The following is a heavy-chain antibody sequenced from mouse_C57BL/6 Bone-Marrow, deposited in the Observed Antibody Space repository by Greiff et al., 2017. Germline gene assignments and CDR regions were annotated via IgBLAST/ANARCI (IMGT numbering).Heavy chain of an antibody. Sequence: QVQLQPSGPGLVQPSQSLSITCTVSGFSLTSYGVHWVRQSPGKGLEWLGVIWRGGSTDYNAAFMSRLRITKGNSKSQVFYTMNSLQADDTAIYYGAKNGSSCGYWYFDVWGTGTTVTVSS. V-gene: IGHV2-5*01. CDR3: AKNGSSCGYWYFDV. D-gene: IGHD1-1*01. CDR1: GFSLTSYG. J-gene: IGHJ1*03. CDR2: IWRGGST.